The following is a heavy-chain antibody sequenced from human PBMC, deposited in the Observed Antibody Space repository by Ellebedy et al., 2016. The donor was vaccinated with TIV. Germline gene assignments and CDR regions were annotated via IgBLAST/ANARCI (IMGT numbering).Heavy chain of an antibody. Sequence: PGGSLRLSCAASGFTFSSYWMTWVRQAPGKGLEWVANIKQDGSEKYYVDSVKGRFTISRDNAKNSLYLQMNSLRAEDTAVYYCARLPDLGDYWVQYFYGMDVWGQGTTVTVSS. V-gene: IGHV3-7*03. CDR2: IKQDGSEK. D-gene: IGHD4-17*01. CDR1: GFTFSSYW. CDR3: ARLPDLGDYWVQYFYGMDV. J-gene: IGHJ6*02.